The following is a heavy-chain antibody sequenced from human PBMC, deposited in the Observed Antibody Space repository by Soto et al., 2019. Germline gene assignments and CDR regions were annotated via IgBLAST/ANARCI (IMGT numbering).Heavy chain of an antibody. J-gene: IGHJ6*02. V-gene: IGHV3-53*01. CDR1: GFTVSSNY. D-gene: IGHD6-13*01. CDR3: ASHSSSWYGDYYYYGMDV. Sequence: GGSLRLSCAASGFTVSSNYMSWVRQAPGKGLEWVSVIYSGGSTYYADPVEGRFTISRDNSKNTLYLQMNSLRAEDTAVYYCASHSSSWYGDYYYYGMDVWGQGTTVTVSS. CDR2: IYSGGST.